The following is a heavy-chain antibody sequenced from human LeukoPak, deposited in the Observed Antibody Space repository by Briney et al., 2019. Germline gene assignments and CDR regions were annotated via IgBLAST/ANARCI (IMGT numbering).Heavy chain of an antibody. CDR1: GFTFSSYS. V-gene: IGHV3-23*01. CDR2: ISGSGGSS. J-gene: IGHJ4*02. CDR3: AKGSIASSYTGLNY. Sequence: PGGSLRLSCAASGFTFSSYSMSWVRQAPGKGLEWVSGISGSGGSSYYADSVKGRSTISRDDSKNTLSLQMNSLRAEDTAIYYCAKGSIASSYTGLNYWGRGTLVTVSS. D-gene: IGHD2-2*02.